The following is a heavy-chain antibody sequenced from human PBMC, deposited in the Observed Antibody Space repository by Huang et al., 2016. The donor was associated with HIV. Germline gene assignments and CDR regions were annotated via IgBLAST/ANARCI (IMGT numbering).Heavy chain of an antibody. Sequence: VQLQESGPGLVKPSQTLSLSCNVSGASIASGSYFWNWIRQPAGGGLEWIGHIYTTGSTDCNPALKRRVAVSSDTSKNQFSLSLRSVTAADTAVYFCARGRVTSSGVVQSYDYWGQGSLVTVSS. CDR3: ARGRVTSSGVVQSYDY. D-gene: IGHD3-3*01. J-gene: IGHJ4*02. CDR1: GASIASGSYF. V-gene: IGHV4-61*09. CDR2: IYTTGST.